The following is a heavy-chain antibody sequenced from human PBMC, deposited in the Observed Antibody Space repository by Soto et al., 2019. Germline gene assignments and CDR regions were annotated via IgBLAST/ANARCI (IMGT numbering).Heavy chain of an antibody. J-gene: IGHJ6*02. CDR1: GFTFSSYG. CDR3: AKIRYDYVWGSYRHRNYYYYYGMDV. CDR2: ISYDGSNK. Sequence: QVQLVESGGGVVQPGRSLRLSCAASGFTFSSYGMHWVRQAPGKGLEWVAVISYDGSNKYYADSVKGRFTISRDNSKNTLYLQMNSLRAEDTAVYYCAKIRYDYVWGSYRHRNYYYYYGMDVWGQGTTVTVSS. V-gene: IGHV3-30*18. D-gene: IGHD3-16*02.